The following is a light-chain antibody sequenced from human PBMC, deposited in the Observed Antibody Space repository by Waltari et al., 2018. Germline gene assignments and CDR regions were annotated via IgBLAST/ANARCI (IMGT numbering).Light chain of an antibody. V-gene: IGKV1-39*01. J-gene: IGKJ3*01. CDR3: QQSSSSPIT. CDR2: ASS. CDR1: QNIDNY. Sequence: DIQMTQSPSSLSASVGDRVIITCRASQNIDNYLNWYQQKPGKVPKLLIYASSNLQSGVPSRFSGDGSGTDFTLTISTLQPADFATYYCQQSSSSPITFGPGTKVDVK.